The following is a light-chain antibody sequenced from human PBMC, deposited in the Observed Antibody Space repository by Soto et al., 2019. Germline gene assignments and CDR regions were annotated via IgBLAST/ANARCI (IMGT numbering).Light chain of an antibody. V-gene: IGKV1-5*03. CDR2: KAS. Sequence: DIQMTQSPSTLSASVGDRVTITCRASQSISSWLAWYQQKPGKAPKLLIYKASSLESGFPSRFSGSGSGTEFTLTISSLQPDDFATYYCQQYNILYTFGQGTKLEIK. CDR3: QQYNILYT. J-gene: IGKJ2*01. CDR1: QSISSW.